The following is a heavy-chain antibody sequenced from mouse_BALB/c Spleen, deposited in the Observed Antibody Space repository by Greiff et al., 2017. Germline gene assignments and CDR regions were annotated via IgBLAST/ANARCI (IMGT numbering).Heavy chain of an antibody. CDR1: GYSITSGYY. CDR3: ARDGTGPYAMDY. D-gene: IGHD4-1*01. Sequence: EVKLVESGPGLVKPSQSLSLTCSVTGYSITSGYYWNWIRQFPGNKLEWMGYISYDGSNNYNPSLKNRISITRDTSKNQFFLKLNSVTTEDTATYYCARDGTGPYAMDYWGQGTSVTVSS. CDR2: ISYDGSN. V-gene: IGHV3-6*02. J-gene: IGHJ4*01.